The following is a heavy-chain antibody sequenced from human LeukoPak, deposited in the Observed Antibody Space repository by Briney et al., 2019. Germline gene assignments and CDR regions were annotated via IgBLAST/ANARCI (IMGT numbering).Heavy chain of an antibody. CDR1: GGSISSGGYS. D-gene: IGHD2-15*01. CDR3: AREGSGGSCYLDY. CDR2: IYYSGST. V-gene: IGHV4-30-4*07. Sequence: SETLSLTCAVSGGSISSGGYSWSWIRQPPGKGLEWIGYIYYSGSTYYNPSLKSRVTISVDTSKNQFSLKLSSVTAADTAVYYCAREGSGGSCYLDYWGQGTLVTVSS. J-gene: IGHJ4*02.